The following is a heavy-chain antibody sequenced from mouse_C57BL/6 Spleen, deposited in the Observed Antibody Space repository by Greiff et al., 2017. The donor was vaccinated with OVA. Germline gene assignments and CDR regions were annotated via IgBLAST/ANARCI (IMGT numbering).Heavy chain of an antibody. D-gene: IGHD1-1*01. J-gene: IGHJ4*01. CDR2: ISSGSSTI. Sequence: EVKLQESGGGLVKPGGSLKLSCAASGFTFSDYGMHWVRQAPEKGLEWVAYISSGSSTIYYADTVKGRFTISRDNAKNTLFLQRTSLRSEDTAMYYCAGTTVVATDYAMDYWGQGTSVTVSS. CDR3: AGTTVVATDYAMDY. CDR1: GFTFSDYG. V-gene: IGHV5-17*01.